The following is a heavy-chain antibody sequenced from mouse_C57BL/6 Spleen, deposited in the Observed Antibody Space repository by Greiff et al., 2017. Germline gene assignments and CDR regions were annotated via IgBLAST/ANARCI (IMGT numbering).Heavy chain of an antibody. D-gene: IGHD1-1*01. Sequence: QVQLQQSGAELVKPGASVKMSCKASGYTFTTYPIEWMKQNHGKSLEWIGNFPPYNDDTKYNEKFKGKATLSVEKSSSTVYLELSRLTSDDSAVYYCARGGSSYDWFAYWGQGTLVTVSA. CDR2: FPPYNDDT. CDR1: GYTFTTYP. V-gene: IGHV1-47*01. CDR3: ARGGSSYDWFAY. J-gene: IGHJ3*01.